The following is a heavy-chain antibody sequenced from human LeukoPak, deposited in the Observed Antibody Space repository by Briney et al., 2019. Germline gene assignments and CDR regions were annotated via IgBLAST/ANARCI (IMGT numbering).Heavy chain of an antibody. CDR1: GFTLSSYA. CDR3: ASTYDFWSGYSDPFDY. Sequence: PGGSLRLSCTGSGFTLSSYAMNWVRRAPGKGLEWVSYISSSSSTIYYADSVKGRFTISRDNAKNSLYLQMNSLRAEDTAVYYCASTYDFWSGYSDPFDYWGQGTLVTVSS. V-gene: IGHV3-48*01. CDR2: ISSSSSTI. D-gene: IGHD3-3*01. J-gene: IGHJ4*02.